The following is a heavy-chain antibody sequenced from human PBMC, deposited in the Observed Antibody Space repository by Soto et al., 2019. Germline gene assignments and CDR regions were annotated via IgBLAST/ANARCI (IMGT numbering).Heavy chain of an antibody. CDR3: AKNRVDDYSNSDYYYYGMDV. CDR2: ISGSGGST. V-gene: IGHV3-23*01. CDR1: GFTFSSYA. J-gene: IGHJ6*02. D-gene: IGHD4-4*01. Sequence: GGSLRLSCAASGFTFSSYAMSWVRQAPGKGLEWVSAISGSGGSTYYADSVKGRFTISRDNSKNTLYLQMNSLRAEDTAVYYCAKNRVDDYSNSDYYYYGMDVWGQGTTVTVSS.